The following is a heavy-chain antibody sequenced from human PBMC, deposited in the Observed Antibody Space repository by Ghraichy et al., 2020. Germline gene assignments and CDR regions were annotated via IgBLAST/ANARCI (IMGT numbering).Heavy chain of an antibody. CDR2: ISHDGSNK. CDR3: AKRACTGTSCAPVYYDH. D-gene: IGHD2-2*01. J-gene: IGHJ4*02. Sequence: SLRLSCAASGFTFSSYGTHWVRPAPGKGLEWVALISHDGSNKYYVDSVKGRFTISRDNSTNTLYLQMNSLRDEDTAVYYCAKRACTGTSCAPVYYDHWSQGTLVTVSS. V-gene: IGHV3-30*18. CDR1: GFTFSSYG.